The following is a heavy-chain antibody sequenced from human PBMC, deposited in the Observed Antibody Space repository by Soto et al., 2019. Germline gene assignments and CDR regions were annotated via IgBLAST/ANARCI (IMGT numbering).Heavy chain of an antibody. CDR3: GRDCRSSSCSVWRH. D-gene: IGHD2-2*01. J-gene: IGHJ4*02. CDR2: ISGSGDKT. Sequence: EVQLLESGGDLAQPGGSLRLSCAASGFSLSDYAMTWVRQAPGKGLEWVSGISGSGDKTSYADSVKGRFIISRDTSKNTVYLQMDSLKVEDTALYYCGRDCRSSSCSVWRHWGQGTLVTVCS. V-gene: IGHV3-23*01. CDR1: GFSLSDYA.